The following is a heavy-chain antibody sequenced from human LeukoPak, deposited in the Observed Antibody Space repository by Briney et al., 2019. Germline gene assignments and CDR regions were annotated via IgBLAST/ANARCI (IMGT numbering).Heavy chain of an antibody. CDR2: INHSGST. CDR3: AREYPKGGSYRFDP. V-gene: IGHV4-34*01. J-gene: IGHJ5*02. D-gene: IGHD1-26*01. Sequence: PSETLSLTRAVHGGSFSDYYWSWIRQAPGKGLEWIGEINHSGSTNYNPSLKSRVTISVDTSKNQFSLKLSSVTAADTAVYYCAREYPKGGSYRFDPWGQGTLVTVSS. CDR1: GGSFSDYY.